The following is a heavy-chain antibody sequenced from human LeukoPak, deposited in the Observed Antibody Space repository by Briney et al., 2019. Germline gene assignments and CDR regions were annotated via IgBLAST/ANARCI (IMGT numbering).Heavy chain of an antibody. CDR3: ARAEKGYYYGSGSYYPYYYFDY. J-gene: IGHJ4*02. V-gene: IGHV4-61*02. D-gene: IGHD3-10*01. CDR2: IYTSGST. Sequence: SQTLSLTCTVSGGSISSGSYYWSWIRQPAGKGLEWIGRIYTSGSTNYNPSLKSRVTISVDTSKNQFSLKLSSVTAADTAVYYCARAEKGYYYGSGSYYPYYYFDYWGQGTLVTVFS. CDR1: GGSISSGSYY.